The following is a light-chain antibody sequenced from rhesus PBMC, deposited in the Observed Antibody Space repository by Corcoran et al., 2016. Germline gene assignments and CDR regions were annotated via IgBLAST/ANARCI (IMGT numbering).Light chain of an antibody. CDR1: QGINKE. V-gene: IGKV1-94*01. Sequence: DIQMTQSPSSLSASVGDRVTVTCRASQGINKELSWYQHKPGKAPTPLIYASSTLQTGVSSRFSGSGSWTDFTLTISSLQPEDVATYYCLHDYSTPFSFGQGTKVEIK. CDR2: ASS. CDR3: LHDYSTPFS. J-gene: IGKJ2*01.